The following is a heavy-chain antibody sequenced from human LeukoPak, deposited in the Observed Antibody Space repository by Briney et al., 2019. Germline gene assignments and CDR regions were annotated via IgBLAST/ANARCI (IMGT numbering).Heavy chain of an antibody. V-gene: IGHV5-51*01. CDR1: GYSFPSYW. Sequence: GESLKISCKGSGYSFPSYWIGWGRPMPGKGLEWMGIIYPGDSDTRYSPSFQGQVTISADKSISTAYLQWSSLKASDTAMYYCARQLGYSYAHTPNFDYWGQGTLVTVSS. D-gene: IGHD5-18*01. J-gene: IGHJ4*02. CDR2: IYPGDSDT. CDR3: ARQLGYSYAHTPNFDY.